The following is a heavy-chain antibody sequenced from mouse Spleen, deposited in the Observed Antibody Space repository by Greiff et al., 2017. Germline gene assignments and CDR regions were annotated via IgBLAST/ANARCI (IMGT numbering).Heavy chain of an antibody. V-gene: IGHV5-6*01. D-gene: IGHD1-3*01. CDR1: GFTFSSYG. J-gene: IGHJ2*01. CDR2: ISSGGSYT. Sequence: VQLKESGGDLVKPGGSLKLSCAASGFTFSSYGMSWVRQTQDKRLEWVATISSGGSYTYYPDSVKGRFTISRDNAKNTLYLQMSSLKSEDTAIFYCARRDNLDYWGQGTTLTVSS. CDR3: ARRDNLDY.